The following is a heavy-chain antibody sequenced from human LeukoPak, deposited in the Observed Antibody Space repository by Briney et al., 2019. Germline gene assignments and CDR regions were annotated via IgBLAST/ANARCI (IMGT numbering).Heavy chain of an antibody. CDR3: ARGGYTYYDFWSALYYFDY. D-gene: IGHD3-3*01. Sequence: GGSLRLSCAASGFTFSTYTMNWVRQAPGKGLEWVSSISSRSSYIYYADSVKGRFTISRDNAKNSLYLQMNSLRAEDTAVYYCARGGYTYYDFWSALYYFDYWGQGTLVTVSS. CDR2: ISSRSSYI. J-gene: IGHJ4*02. CDR1: GFTFSTYT. V-gene: IGHV3-21*01.